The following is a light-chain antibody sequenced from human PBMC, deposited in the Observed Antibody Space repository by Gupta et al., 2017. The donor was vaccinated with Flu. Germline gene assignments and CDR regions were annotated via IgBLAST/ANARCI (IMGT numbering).Light chain of an antibody. CDR2: GAS. Sequence: IVMTQSPATLSVSPGARATLSCRASQSVSINLAWYQQKPGQAPRLLIYGASSRDTGFPARFRDSGSGSEFTLTISSLQSDDIAVYYCHQYQNCSYTFGQGTKVEIK. CDR3: HQYQNCSYT. V-gene: IGKV3-15*01. J-gene: IGKJ2*01. CDR1: QSVSIN.